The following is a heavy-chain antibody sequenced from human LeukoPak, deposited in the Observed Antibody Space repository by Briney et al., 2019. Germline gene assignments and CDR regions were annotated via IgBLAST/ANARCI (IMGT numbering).Heavy chain of an antibody. CDR2: ISYDGSNK. D-gene: IGHD4-23*01. Sequence: GGSLRLSCAASGFTFSTYAMHWVRQAPGKGLEWVAVISYDGSNKYYADSVKGRFTISRDNSKNTLYLQMNSLRAEDTAVYYCARDRGGNDGYGMDVWGRGTTVTVSS. CDR1: GFTFSTYA. V-gene: IGHV3-30-3*01. CDR3: ARDRGGNDGYGMDV. J-gene: IGHJ6*02.